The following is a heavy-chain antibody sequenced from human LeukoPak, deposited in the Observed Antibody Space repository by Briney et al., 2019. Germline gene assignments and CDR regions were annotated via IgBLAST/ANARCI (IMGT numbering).Heavy chain of an antibody. Sequence: AASVKVSCKASGYTFTSYYMHWVRQAPGQGLEWMGIINPSGGSTSYAQKFQGRVTMTRDISTSTVYMELSSLRSEDTAVYYCARDFNYGILTGYVSGFDPWGQGTLVTVSS. CDR3: ARDFNYGILTGYVSGFDP. J-gene: IGHJ5*02. CDR1: GYTFTSYY. D-gene: IGHD3-9*01. CDR2: INPSGGST. V-gene: IGHV1-46*01.